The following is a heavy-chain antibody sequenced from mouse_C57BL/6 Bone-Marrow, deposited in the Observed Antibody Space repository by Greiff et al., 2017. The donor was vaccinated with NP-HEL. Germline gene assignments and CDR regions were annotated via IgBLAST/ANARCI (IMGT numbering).Heavy chain of an antibody. J-gene: IGHJ4*01. V-gene: IGHV14-3*01. D-gene: IGHD1-1*01. CDR3: AIYYYGSSYVDYYAMDY. Sequence: EVQLQQSVAELVRPGASVKLSCTASGFNIKNTYMHWVKQRPEQGLEWIGRIDPANGNTKYDPKFQGKATITADTSSNTAYLQLSSLTSEDTAIYYCAIYYYGSSYVDYYAMDYWGQGTSVTVSS. CDR1: GFNIKNTY. CDR2: IDPANGNT.